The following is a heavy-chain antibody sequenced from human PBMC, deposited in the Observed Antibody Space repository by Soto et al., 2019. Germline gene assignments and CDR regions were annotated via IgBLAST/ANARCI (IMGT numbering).Heavy chain of an antibody. CDR1: GVSISTYY. D-gene: IGHD2-2*01. Sequence: ETLCLTCPVSGVSISTYYWSWIRQPPGKGLEWIGYIDYSGRTNYSPSLKSRVTISIDTSQKQFSLKLSSVTAADTTVYYCARDHRYCSSTSCPGGLDVWGQGTKVTVYS. CDR2: IDYSGRT. V-gene: IGHV4-59*01. J-gene: IGHJ6*02. CDR3: ARDHRYCSSTSCPGGLDV.